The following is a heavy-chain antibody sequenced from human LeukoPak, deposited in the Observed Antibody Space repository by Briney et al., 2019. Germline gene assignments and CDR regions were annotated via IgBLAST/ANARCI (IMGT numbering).Heavy chain of an antibody. CDR3: ARDRQLFFPNYYFDY. Sequence: GRSLRLSCAASGFTFSSYAMHWVRQAPGKGLEWVAVILFDGSNKYFADSVKGRFTISRDNSKNTLYLQMNSLRPEDTAVYYCARDRQLFFPNYYFDYWGQGTLVTVSS. CDR2: ILFDGSNK. V-gene: IGHV3-30*01. J-gene: IGHJ4*02. CDR1: GFTFSSYA. D-gene: IGHD6-13*01.